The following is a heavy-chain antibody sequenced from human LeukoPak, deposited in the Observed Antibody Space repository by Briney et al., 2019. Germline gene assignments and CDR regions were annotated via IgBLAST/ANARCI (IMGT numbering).Heavy chain of an antibody. J-gene: IGHJ4*02. CDR2: INYDGSNK. CDR3: ARALTPGGRTDY. D-gene: IGHD4-17*01. V-gene: IGHV3-33*01. Sequence: GGSLRLSCAASGFTFSNYGIHWVRQAPGKGLEWVAVINYDGSNKYYADSVKGRFTISRDNSKNTLYLQMNSLRVEDTAVYYCARALTPGGRTDYWGQGTLVTVSS. CDR1: GFTFSNYG.